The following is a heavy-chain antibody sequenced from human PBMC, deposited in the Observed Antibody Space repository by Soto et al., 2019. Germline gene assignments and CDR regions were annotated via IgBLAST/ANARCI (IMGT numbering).Heavy chain of an antibody. V-gene: IGHV4-59*01. D-gene: IGHD3-22*01. Sequence: SETLSLTCTVSGGSISSYYWSWIRQPPGKGLEWIGNIYYSGSTNYNPSLKSRVTISVDTSKNQFSLKLSSVTAADTAVYYCARGRDSSGYSVYYFDYWGQGTLVTVSS. CDR3: ARGRDSSGYSVYYFDY. CDR1: GGSISSYY. CDR2: IYYSGST. J-gene: IGHJ4*02.